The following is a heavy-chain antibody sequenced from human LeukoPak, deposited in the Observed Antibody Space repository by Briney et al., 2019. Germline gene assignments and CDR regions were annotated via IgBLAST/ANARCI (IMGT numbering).Heavy chain of an antibody. CDR2: IRGSGGST. CDR1: GFTFSSFA. J-gene: IGHJ5*02. CDR3: AKGRDWNFNWFDP. D-gene: IGHD1-7*01. V-gene: IGHV3-23*01. Sequence: GGSLRLSCAASGFTFSSFAMSWVRQAPGKGREWVSAIRGSGGSTYSADSVKSRFTISRDNSKNTVYLQMNSLRAEDTAVYYCAKGRDWNFNWFDPWGQGTLVTVSS.